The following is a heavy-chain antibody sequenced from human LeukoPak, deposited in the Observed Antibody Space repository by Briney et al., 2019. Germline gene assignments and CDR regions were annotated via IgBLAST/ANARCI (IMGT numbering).Heavy chain of an antibody. CDR1: GYTFTGYY. CDR3: AREGAYYDSSGYQNAFDI. CDR2: INPNSGGT. J-gene: IGHJ3*02. Sequence: ASVKVSCKASGYTFTGYYMHWVRQAPGQGLEWMGSINPNSGGTNYAQKFQGRVTMTRDTSISTAYMELSRLRSDDTAVYYCAREGAYYDSSGYQNAFDIWGQGTMVTVSS. D-gene: IGHD3-22*01. V-gene: IGHV1-2*02.